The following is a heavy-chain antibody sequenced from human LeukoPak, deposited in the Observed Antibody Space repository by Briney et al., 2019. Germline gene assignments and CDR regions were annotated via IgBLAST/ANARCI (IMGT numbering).Heavy chain of an antibody. D-gene: IGHD3-22*01. CDR2: MRYGGTT. Sequence: SETLSLTCTVSGGSISSASYYWGWIRQPPGKGLEWIGSMRYGGTTYYNASLKSRVTISVDTSKNQFSLKLTSVTAADTAVYYCARGLYYDSRGWFDPWGQGTLVTVSS. V-gene: IGHV4-39*01. J-gene: IGHJ5*02. CDR3: ARGLYYDSRGWFDP. CDR1: GGSISSASYY.